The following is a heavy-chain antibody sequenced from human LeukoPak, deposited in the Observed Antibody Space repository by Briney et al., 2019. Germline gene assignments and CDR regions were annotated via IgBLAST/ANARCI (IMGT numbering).Heavy chain of an antibody. CDR2: ISYSGTT. V-gene: IGHV4-39*01. CDR3: ARLLRRDNWFDP. Sequence: PSETLSLTCTVSGGSISSSSGYYWGWIRQPPGKGLEWIGSISYSGTTHYNPSLKSRVTIFEDTSKNQFSLKLSSVTAADTAVYYCARLLRRDNWFDPWGQGTLVTVSS. CDR1: GGSISSSSGYY. D-gene: IGHD2/OR15-2a*01. J-gene: IGHJ5*02.